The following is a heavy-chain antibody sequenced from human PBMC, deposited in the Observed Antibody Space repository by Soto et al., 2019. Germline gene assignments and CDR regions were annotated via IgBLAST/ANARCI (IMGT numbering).Heavy chain of an antibody. Sequence: GGSLRLSCAASGFTFSSYSMNWVRQAPGKGLEWVSSISSSSSYIYYADSVKGRFTISRDNAKNSLYLQMNSLRAEDTAVYYCARGNYDFWSGYYTDYFDYWGQGTLVTVSS. V-gene: IGHV3-21*01. CDR2: ISSSSSYI. J-gene: IGHJ4*02. CDR3: ARGNYDFWSGYYTDYFDY. D-gene: IGHD3-3*01. CDR1: GFTFSSYS.